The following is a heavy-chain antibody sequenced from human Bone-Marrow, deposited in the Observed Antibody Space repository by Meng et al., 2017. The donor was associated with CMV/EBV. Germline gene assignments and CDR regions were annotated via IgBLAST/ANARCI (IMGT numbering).Heavy chain of an antibody. V-gene: IGHV4-59*01. D-gene: IGHD3-22*01. CDR2: IYYSGST. CDR1: GGSISSYY. CDR3: ANYYDSSGYGIDI. J-gene: IGHJ3*02. Sequence: SETTSRTRAVSGGSISSYYWSWIRQPPGKGLEWIGYIYYSGSTNYNPSLKSRVTISVDTSKNQFSLKLSSVTAADTAVYYCANYYDSSGYGIDIWGQGTMVTVSS.